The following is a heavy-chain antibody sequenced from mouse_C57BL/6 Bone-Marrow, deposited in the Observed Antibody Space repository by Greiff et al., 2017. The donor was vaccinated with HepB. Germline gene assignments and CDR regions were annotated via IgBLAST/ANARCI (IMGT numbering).Heavy chain of an antibody. CDR1: GYTFTDYN. V-gene: IGHV1-18*01. CDR2: INPNNGGT. CDR3: ARIYYGNYEGYYFDY. D-gene: IGHD2-1*01. J-gene: IGHJ2*01. Sequence: VQLQQSGPELVKPGASVKIPCKASGYTFTDYNMDWVKQSHGKSLEWIGDINPNNGGTIYNQKFKGKATLTVDKSSSTAYMELRSLTSEDTAVYYCARIYYGNYEGYYFDYWGQGTTLTVSS.